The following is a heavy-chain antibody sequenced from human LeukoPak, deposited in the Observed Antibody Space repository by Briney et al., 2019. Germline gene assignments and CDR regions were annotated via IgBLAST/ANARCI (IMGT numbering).Heavy chain of an antibody. V-gene: IGHV3-21*01. CDR3: ARSNKGVDY. D-gene: IGHD2-8*01. CDR1: GFTFSSYS. Sequence: PGGSLRLSCAASGFTFSSYSMNWVRQAPGKGLEWVSSIGSSSSYIYYADSVKGRFTISRDNAKNSLYLQMNSLRAEDTAVYYCARSNKGVDYWGQGTLVTVSS. CDR2: IGSSSSYI. J-gene: IGHJ4*02.